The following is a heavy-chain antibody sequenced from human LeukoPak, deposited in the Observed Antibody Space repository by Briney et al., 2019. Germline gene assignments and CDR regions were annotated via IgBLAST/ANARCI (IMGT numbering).Heavy chain of an antibody. D-gene: IGHD4-17*01. CDR1: GFTVSSSY. V-gene: IGHV3-53*01. Sequence: GGSLRLSCAASGFTVSSSYMNWVRQAPGKGLEWVSIIYAGGSTYYAGSVEGRFTISRDNSKNTLYLQMNSLRAEDTAVYYCAREEETVKAFGPWGQETLVTVSS. J-gene: IGHJ5*02. CDR3: AREEETVKAFGP. CDR2: IYAGGST.